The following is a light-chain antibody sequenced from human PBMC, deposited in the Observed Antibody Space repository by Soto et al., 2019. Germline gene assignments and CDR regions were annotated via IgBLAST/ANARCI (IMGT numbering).Light chain of an antibody. CDR2: SNN. Sequence: QSVLTQPPSASGTPGQSVTISCSGSSSNIGTNTVSWYQQLPGTAPKLLIYSNNERPSGVTDLFSGSKSGTSASLAISGLQSEDEAVYYCAAWDDSLNGGVFGGGTKLTVL. CDR1: SSNIGTNT. J-gene: IGLJ2*01. V-gene: IGLV1-44*01. CDR3: AAWDDSLNGGV.